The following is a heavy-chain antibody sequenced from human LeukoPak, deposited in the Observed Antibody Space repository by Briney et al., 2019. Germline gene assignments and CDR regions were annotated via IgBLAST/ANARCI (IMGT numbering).Heavy chain of an antibody. V-gene: IGHV3-30*04. J-gene: IGHJ3*02. CDR2: ISYDGSNK. D-gene: IGHD2-2*01. CDR1: GFTFSSYA. Sequence: PGGSLRLSCAASGFTFSSYAMHWVRQAPGKGLEWVAVISYDGSNKYYADSVKGRFTISRDSSKNTLYLQMNSLRAEDTAVYYCARDWDSSGTSCYALDIWGQGTMVTVSS. CDR3: ARDWDSSGTSCYALDI.